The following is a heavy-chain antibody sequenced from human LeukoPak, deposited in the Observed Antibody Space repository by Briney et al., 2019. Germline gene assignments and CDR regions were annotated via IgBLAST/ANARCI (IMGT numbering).Heavy chain of an antibody. D-gene: IGHD7-27*01. CDR3: AKDLYWGFDY. Sequence: PGGSLRLSCAASGFTFSSHAMHWVRQAPGKGLEWVAVISYDGSNKYYADSVKGRFTISRDNSKNTLYLQMNSLRAEDTAVYYCAKDLYWGFDYWGQGTLVTVSS. J-gene: IGHJ4*02. CDR1: GFTFSSHA. CDR2: ISYDGSNK. V-gene: IGHV3-30*04.